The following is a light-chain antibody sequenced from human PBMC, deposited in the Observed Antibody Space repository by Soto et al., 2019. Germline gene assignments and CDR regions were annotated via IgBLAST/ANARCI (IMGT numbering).Light chain of an antibody. CDR1: QSVSSGS. V-gene: IGKV3-20*01. J-gene: IGKJ5*01. CDR3: QQYGRSPST. CDR2: AAS. Sequence: IVLTRSPGTLSLSPGERATLSCRASQSVSSGSLAWYQQKPGQAPRLLIYAASSRATGIPDRFSGSGSGTDFTLTISRVEPEDFAVYYCQQYGRSPSTFGQGTRLEIK.